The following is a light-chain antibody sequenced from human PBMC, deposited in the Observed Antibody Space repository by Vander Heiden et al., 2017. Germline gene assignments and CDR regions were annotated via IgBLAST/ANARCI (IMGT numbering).Light chain of an antibody. CDR3: MQALQTPWT. J-gene: IGKJ1*01. CDR2: LGF. CDR1: QSLLHSNGYNY. Sequence: DIVMTQSPLSLPVTPGEPASISCRSSQSLLHSNGYNYLDWYLQKPGQSPQPLVYLGFNSASGVPDRFSGSGSGTDFTLKISRVEAEDVGVYYCMQALQTPWTFGQGTKVEIK. V-gene: IGKV2-28*01.